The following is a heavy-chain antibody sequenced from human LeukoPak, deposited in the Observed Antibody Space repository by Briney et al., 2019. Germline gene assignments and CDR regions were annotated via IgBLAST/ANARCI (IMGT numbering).Heavy chain of an antibody. Sequence: ASVKVSCKASGYTFTSYDINWVRQATGQGLEWTGWMNPNSGNTGYAQKFQGRVTMTRNTSISTAYMELSSLRSEDTAVYYCARGGSGSYYDYYYYGMDVWGQGTTVTVSS. J-gene: IGHJ6*02. CDR3: ARGGSGSYYDYYYYGMDV. CDR2: MNPNSGNT. D-gene: IGHD1-26*01. V-gene: IGHV1-8*01. CDR1: GYTFTSYD.